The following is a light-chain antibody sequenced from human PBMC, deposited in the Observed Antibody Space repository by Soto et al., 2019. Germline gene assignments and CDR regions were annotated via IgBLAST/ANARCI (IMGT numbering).Light chain of an antibody. J-gene: IGLJ1*01. CDR2: DVS. CDR3: SSYISSSTLYV. Sequence: QSALTQPASVSGSPGQSITISCTGTSSDVGGYNYVSWYQQHPGKAPKLMIYDVSNRPSGVSNRFSGSKSGNTASLTISGVQAEDEADYYSSSYISSSTLYVFGTGTKVTVL. CDR1: SSDVGGYNY. V-gene: IGLV2-14*01.